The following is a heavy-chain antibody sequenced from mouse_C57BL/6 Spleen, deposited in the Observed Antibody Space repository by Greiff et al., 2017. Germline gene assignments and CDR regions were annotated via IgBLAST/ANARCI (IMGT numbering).Heavy chain of an antibody. D-gene: IGHD2-12*01. V-gene: IGHV5-17*01. CDR3: AKKASVTYYAMDY. CDR2: ISSGSSTI. Sequence: EVMLVESGGGLVKPGGSLKLSCAASGFTFSDYGMHWVRQAPEKGLEWVAYISSGSSTIYYADTVKGRFTISRDNAKNTLFLQMTSLRSEDTAMYYCAKKASVTYYAMDYWGQGTSVTVSS. CDR1: GFTFSDYG. J-gene: IGHJ4*01.